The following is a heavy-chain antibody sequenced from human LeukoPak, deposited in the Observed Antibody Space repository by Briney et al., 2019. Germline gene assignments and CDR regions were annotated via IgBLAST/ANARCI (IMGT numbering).Heavy chain of an antibody. CDR1: GGSISSGDYY. Sequence: SSETLSLTCTVSGGSISSGDYYWSWIRQPPGKGLEWIGYIYYSGSTYYNPSLKSRVTISVDTSKNQFSLKLSSVTAADTAVYYCAVVPADYYYYYMDVWGKGTTVTVSS. D-gene: IGHD2-2*01. V-gene: IGHV4-30-4*08. CDR3: AVVPADYYYYYMDV. J-gene: IGHJ6*03. CDR2: IYYSGST.